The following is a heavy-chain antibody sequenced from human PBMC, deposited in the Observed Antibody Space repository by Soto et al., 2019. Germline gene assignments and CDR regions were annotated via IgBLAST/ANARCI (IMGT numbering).Heavy chain of an antibody. CDR2: ISGSGGST. D-gene: IGHD3-3*01. CDR1: GFTFSSYA. V-gene: IGHV3-23*01. CDR3: AKEGGPWIFGGAPGGYYFDY. J-gene: IGHJ4*02. Sequence: GGSLRLSCAASGFTFSSYAMSWVRQAPGKGLEWVSAISGSGGSTYYADSVKGRFTISRDNSKNTLYLQMNSLRAEDTAVYYCAKEGGPWIFGGAPGGYYFDYWGQGTLVTVSS.